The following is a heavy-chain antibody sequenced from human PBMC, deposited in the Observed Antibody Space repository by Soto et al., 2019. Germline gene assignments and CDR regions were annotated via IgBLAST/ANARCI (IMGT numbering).Heavy chain of an antibody. V-gene: IGHV1-69*08. CDR1: GGTFSRYS. Sequence: QVPLVQSGAEVKKPGSSVKVSGKASGGTFSRYSITWVRQAPGHGLEWIGRIIPIFGIASYAQKFQGRVTITADESTSTAYMELSSLRSDDTAVYYCAREDRDRETGLVPAAIDGMDVWGQGTTVTVSS. J-gene: IGHJ6*02. D-gene: IGHD2-2*01. CDR2: IIPIFGIA. CDR3: AREDRDRETGLVPAAIDGMDV.